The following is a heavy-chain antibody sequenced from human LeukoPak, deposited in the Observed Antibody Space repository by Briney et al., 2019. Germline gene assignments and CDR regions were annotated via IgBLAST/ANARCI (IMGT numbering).Heavy chain of an antibody. Sequence: GGSLRLSCAACGFTFSSYAMSWVRQAPGKGLEWVSAISGSGGSTYYADSVKGRFTISRDNSKNTLYLQMNSLRAEGTAVYYCAKAARNWYGAFDIWGQGTMVTVSS. V-gene: IGHV3-23*01. J-gene: IGHJ3*02. CDR2: ISGSGGST. CDR3: AKAARNWYGAFDI. D-gene: IGHD1-1*01. CDR1: GFTFSSYA.